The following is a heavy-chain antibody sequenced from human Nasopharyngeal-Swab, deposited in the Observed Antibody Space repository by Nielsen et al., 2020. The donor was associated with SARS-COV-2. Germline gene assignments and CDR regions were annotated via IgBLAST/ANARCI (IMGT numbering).Heavy chain of an antibody. CDR1: GFTFGSYG. Sequence: GGSLRLSCAASGFTFGSYGMHWVRQAPGKGLEWVAVIWYDGSNKYYADSVKGRFTISRDNSKNTLYLQMNSLRAEDTAVYYCARVRAGIAVAGPFDYWGQGTLVTVSS. D-gene: IGHD6-19*01. J-gene: IGHJ4*02. CDR2: IWYDGSNK. V-gene: IGHV3-33*01. CDR3: ARVRAGIAVAGPFDY.